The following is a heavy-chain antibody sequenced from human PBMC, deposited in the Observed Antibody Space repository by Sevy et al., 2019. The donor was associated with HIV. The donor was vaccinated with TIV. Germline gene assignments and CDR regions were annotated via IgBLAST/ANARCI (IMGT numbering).Heavy chain of an antibody. V-gene: IGHV1-69*13. CDR2: IIPISGTA. CDR1: GGTFSSYA. J-gene: IGHJ5*02. D-gene: IGHD2-21*01. Sequence: ASVKVSCKASGGTFSSYAISWVRQAPGQGLEWMGGIIPISGTANYAQKFQGRVTITADESTSTAYMELSSLRSEDTAVYYCARDRDVGYDPWGQGTLVTVSS. CDR3: ARDRDVGYDP.